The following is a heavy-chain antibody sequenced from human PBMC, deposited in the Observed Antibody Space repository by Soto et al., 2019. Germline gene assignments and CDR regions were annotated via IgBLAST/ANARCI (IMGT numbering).Heavy chain of an antibody. Sequence: QVQLVQSGAEVKKPGASVKVSCKASGYTFTNYGISWVRQAPGQGLEGMGWISAYNGNTNYAPNLQGRVTMTTETSTSTAYMEPRSLRSDDTAVYYCSMVDVLRFLEWLIWGQGTLVTVSS. CDR2: ISAYNGNT. CDR3: SMVDVLRFLEWLI. V-gene: IGHV1-18*04. D-gene: IGHD3-3*01. J-gene: IGHJ4*02. CDR1: GYTFTNYG.